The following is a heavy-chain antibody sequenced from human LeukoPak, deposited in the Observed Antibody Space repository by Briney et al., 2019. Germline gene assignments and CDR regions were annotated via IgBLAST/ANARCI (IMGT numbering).Heavy chain of an antibody. CDR1: GYTFTSYG. CDR3: ARVAPESDILTGLSDY. D-gene: IGHD3-9*01. CDR2: ISAYNGNT. V-gene: IGHV1-18*01. Sequence: ASVKVSCKASGYTFTSYGIRWVRQAPGQGLEWMGWISAYNGNTNYAQKLQGRVTMTTDTSTSTAYMELRSLRSDDTAVYYCARVAPESDILTGLSDYWGQGTLVTVSS. J-gene: IGHJ4*02.